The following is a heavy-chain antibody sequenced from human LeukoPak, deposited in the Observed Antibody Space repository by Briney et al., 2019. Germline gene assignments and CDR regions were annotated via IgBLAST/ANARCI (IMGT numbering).Heavy chain of an antibody. D-gene: IGHD2-21*02. CDR1: GGTFTSYA. CDR3: AACGGDCYSDLLRPGY. Sequence: SVKVSCKASGGTFTSYAISWVRQAPGQGLEWMGGIIPIFGTANCAQKFQGRVTITADESTSTAYMELSSLRSEDTAVYYCAACGGDCYSDLLRPGYWGQGTLVTVSS. V-gene: IGHV1-69*13. J-gene: IGHJ4*02. CDR2: IIPIFGTA.